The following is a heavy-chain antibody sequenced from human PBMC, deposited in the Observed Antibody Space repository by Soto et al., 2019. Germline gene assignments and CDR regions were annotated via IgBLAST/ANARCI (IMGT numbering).Heavy chain of an antibody. CDR1: GGSFSGYY. V-gene: IGHV4-34*01. Sequence: QVQLQQWGAGLLKPSETLSLTCAVYGGSFSGYYWSWIRQPPGKGLEWIGEINHSGSTNYNPSLKSRVTISVDTSKNQFSLKLSSVTAADTAVYYCARGVGIQGDYWGQGTLVTVSS. D-gene: IGHD6-13*01. J-gene: IGHJ4*02. CDR2: INHSGST. CDR3: ARGVGIQGDY.